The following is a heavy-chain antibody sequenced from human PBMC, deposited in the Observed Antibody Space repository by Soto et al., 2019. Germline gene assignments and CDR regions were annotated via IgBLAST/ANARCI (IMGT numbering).Heavy chain of an antibody. V-gene: IGHV4-34*01. CDR1: GGSFSGYY. D-gene: IGHD2-15*01. J-gene: IGHJ5*02. CDR2: INHSGST. Sequence: QVQLQQWGAGLLKPSETLSLTCAVYGGSFSGYYWSWIRQPPGKGLEWIGEINHSGSTNYNPSLTVRVTISVDTSKNQFSLKPSSVTAADTAVYYCARGGPRYCSGGSCRNWFDPWRQGTLVTVSS. CDR3: ARGGPRYCSGGSCRNWFDP.